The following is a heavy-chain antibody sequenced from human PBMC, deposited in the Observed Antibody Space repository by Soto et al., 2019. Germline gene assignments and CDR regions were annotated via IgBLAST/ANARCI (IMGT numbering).Heavy chain of an antibody. CDR3: ARTAPMDAGDKYYYDF. Sequence: QVQLEQSGPEVKRPGTSVKVSCKASGGAFSTFGISWVRQAPGQGLEWMGGIIPFFGTAEYSQKFEDRITITADESTNTVYMDLRSLTSEDTAIYYCARTAPMDAGDKYYYDFWGQGALVTVSS. CDR2: IIPFFGTA. CDR1: GGAFSTFG. D-gene: IGHD3-16*01. J-gene: IGHJ4*02. V-gene: IGHV1-69*01.